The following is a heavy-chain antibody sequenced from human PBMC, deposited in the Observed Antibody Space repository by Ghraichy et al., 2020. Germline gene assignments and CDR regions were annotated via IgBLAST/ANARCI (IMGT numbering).Heavy chain of an antibody. CDR1: GGSISSSSYY. J-gene: IGHJ3*02. D-gene: IGHD3-16*02. V-gene: IGHV4-39*01. CDR3: ASDDYVWGSYRIFDI. CDR2: IYYSGST. Sequence: SETLSLTCTVSGGSISSSSYYWGWIRQPPGKGLEWIGSIYYSGSTYYNPSLKSRVTISVDTSKNQFSLKLSSVTAADTAVYYCASDDYVWGSYRIFDIWGQGTMVTVSS.